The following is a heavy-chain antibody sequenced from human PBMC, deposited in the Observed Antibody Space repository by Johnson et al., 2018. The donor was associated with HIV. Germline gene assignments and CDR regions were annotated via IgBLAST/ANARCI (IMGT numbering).Heavy chain of an antibody. Sequence: QVKLVESGGGVVQPGRSLRLSCAASGFTFSSYAMHWVRQAPGKGLEWVAVISYDGSNKYYADSVKGRFTISRDNSKNTLYLQMNSLRAEDTAVYYCAREIGDAFDIWGQGTMVTVSS. D-gene: IGHD3-22*01. CDR2: ISYDGSNK. CDR3: AREIGDAFDI. V-gene: IGHV3-30-3*01. J-gene: IGHJ3*02. CDR1: GFTFSSYA.